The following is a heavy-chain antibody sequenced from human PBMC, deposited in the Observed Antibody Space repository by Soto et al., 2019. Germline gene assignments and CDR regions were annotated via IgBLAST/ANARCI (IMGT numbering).Heavy chain of an antibody. V-gene: IGHV1-2*02. D-gene: IGHD6-6*01. J-gene: IGHJ3*02. Sequence: QVQLVQSGAEVKKPGASVKVSCKASGYTFTGNYMHWVRQAPGQGLEWMGWINPNSGDTNYAQKFQGRVTVTRDTSISTAYMELSRLRSDDTAVYYCARDGDSSSPFDIWGQGTTVTVSS. CDR3: ARDGDSSSPFDI. CDR1: GYTFTGNY. CDR2: INPNSGDT.